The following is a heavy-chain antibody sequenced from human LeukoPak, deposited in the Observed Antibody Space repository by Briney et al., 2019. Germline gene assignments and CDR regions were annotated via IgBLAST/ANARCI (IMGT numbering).Heavy chain of an antibody. CDR1: GFTFSSYG. J-gene: IGHJ3*02. CDR2: ISYDGSNK. V-gene: IGHV3-30*18. Sequence: PGGSLRLSCAASGFTFSSYGMHWVRQAPGKGLEWVAVISYDGSNKYYADSVKGRFTISRDNSKNTLYLQMNSLRAEDTAVYYCAKGGRRRITIFEYQTDAFDIWGQGTMVTVSS. D-gene: IGHD3-3*01. CDR3: AKGGRRRITIFEYQTDAFDI.